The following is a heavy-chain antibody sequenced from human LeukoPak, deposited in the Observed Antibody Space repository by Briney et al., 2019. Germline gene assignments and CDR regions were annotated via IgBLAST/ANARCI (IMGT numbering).Heavy chain of an antibody. V-gene: IGHV4-39*07. J-gene: IGHJ5*02. CDR1: GGSISSSGYY. CDR2: IYYSGST. D-gene: IGHD3-10*01. CDR3: ARMDYYGSGNDP. Sequence: SETLSLTCTVSGGSISSSGYYWGWIRQPPGKGLEWIGSIYYSGSTHYNPSLKSRVTISVDTSKKQFSLKLSSVTAAGTAMYYCARMDYYGSGNDPWGQGTLVTVSS.